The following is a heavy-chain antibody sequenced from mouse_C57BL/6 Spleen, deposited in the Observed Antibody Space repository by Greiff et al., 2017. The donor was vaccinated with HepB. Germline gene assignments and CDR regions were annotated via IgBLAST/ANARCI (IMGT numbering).Heavy chain of an antibody. CDR1: GYTFTSYW. CDR2: IDPNSGGT. V-gene: IGHV1-72*01. Sequence: QVQLQQPGAELVKPGASVKLSCKASGYTFTSYWMHWVKQRPGRGLEWIGRIDPNSGGTKYNEKFKSKATLTVDKPSSTAYLQLSSLTSEDAAVFKCAREGYYGSRPTRYFDVWGTGTTVTVSS. J-gene: IGHJ1*03. CDR3: AREGYYGSRPTRYFDV. D-gene: IGHD1-1*01.